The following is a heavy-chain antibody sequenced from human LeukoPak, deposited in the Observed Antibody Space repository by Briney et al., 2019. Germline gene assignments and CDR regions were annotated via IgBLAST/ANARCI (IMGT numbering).Heavy chain of an antibody. J-gene: IGHJ3*02. CDR2: TYYRSKWYN. Sequence: SQTLSLTCAISGDSVSSNSAAWNWIRQSPSRGLEWLGRTYYRSKWYNDYAVSVKSRITINPDTSKNQFSLQLNSVTPEDTAVYYCARAGLYYYGSGSYYPAPHAFDIWGQGTMATVSS. V-gene: IGHV6-1*01. CDR1: GDSVSSNSAA. CDR3: ARAGLYYYGSGSYYPAPHAFDI. D-gene: IGHD3-10*01.